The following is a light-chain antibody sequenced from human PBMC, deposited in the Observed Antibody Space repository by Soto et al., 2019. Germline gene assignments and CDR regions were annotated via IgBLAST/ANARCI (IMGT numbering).Light chain of an antibody. J-gene: IGKJ3*01. CDR3: QQLNSYPPF. CDR2: AAS. Sequence: DIQLTQSPSFLSASVGDRVTITCRASQGISSYLAWYQQKPAKAPKLLIYAASTLQSGVPSRFSGSGSGTEFALTISSLQPEDFATYSCQQLNSYPPFFGPGTKVDIK. V-gene: IGKV1-9*01. CDR1: QGISSY.